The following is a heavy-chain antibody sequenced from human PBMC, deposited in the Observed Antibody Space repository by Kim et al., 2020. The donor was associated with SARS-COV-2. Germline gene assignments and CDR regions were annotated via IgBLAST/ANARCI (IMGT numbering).Heavy chain of an antibody. J-gene: IGHJ6*02. CDR3: ARDPASYIRGCTYSYYGMDV. CDR1: GFTFSNCA. V-gene: IGHV3-30-3*01. Sequence: GGSLRLSCAASGFTFSNCAMHWVRQAPGKGLEWVAVISYDGSNKNYADSVKGRFTISRDNSKNTLYLQMNSLRAEDTALYYCARDPASYIRGCTYSYYGMDVWGQGTTVTVSS. CDR2: ISYDGSNK. D-gene: IGHD3-10*02.